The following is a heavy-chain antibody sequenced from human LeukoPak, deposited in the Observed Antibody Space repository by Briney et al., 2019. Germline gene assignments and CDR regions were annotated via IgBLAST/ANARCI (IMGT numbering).Heavy chain of an antibody. J-gene: IGHJ4*02. CDR3: ATARDILTTISVGGFDY. CDR2: INPNSGGT. CDR1: GYTFTGFY. D-gene: IGHD5-12*01. Sequence: ASVKVSCKASGYTFTGFYIHWVRQAPGQGLEWMGWINPNSGGTNYAQKFQGRGTMTRDSSISTAYMELSRLSSDDTAVYYCATARDILTTISVGGFDYWGQGTLVTVSS. V-gene: IGHV1-2*02.